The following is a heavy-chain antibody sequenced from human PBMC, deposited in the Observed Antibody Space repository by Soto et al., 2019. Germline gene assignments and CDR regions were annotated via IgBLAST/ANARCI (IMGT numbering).Heavy chain of an antibody. CDR1: GFTFDDYA. CDR2: LSWNSDNR. CDR3: PQGAMARSPSSELYY. D-gene: IGHD3-10*01. Sequence: PGGSLRLSCAASGFTFDDYAIHWVRQAAGKCLGWVSGLSWNSDNRASADSVRGRFTNSRGSAKNTLYLRCNSLRAADTALYLCPQGAMARSPSSELYYLGQGSLV. V-gene: IGHV3-9*01. J-gene: IGHJ4*02.